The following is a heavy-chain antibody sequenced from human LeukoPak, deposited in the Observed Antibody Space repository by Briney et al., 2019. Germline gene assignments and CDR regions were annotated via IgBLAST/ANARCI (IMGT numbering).Heavy chain of an antibody. Sequence: SETLSLTCTVSGGSISNYYWSWIRQPAGKGLEWMGRLHTSGSYTYYKSSLKSRLTTSLDTSTRQFSLKLTSVTAADTAVYYCAGGYGSGSYSSWGQGTLVIVSS. J-gene: IGHJ4*02. CDR3: AGGYGSGSYSS. CDR1: GGSISNYY. D-gene: IGHD3-10*01. V-gene: IGHV4-4*07. CDR2: LHTSGSYT.